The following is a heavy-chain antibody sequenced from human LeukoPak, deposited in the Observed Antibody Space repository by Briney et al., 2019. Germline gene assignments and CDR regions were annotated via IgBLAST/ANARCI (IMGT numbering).Heavy chain of an antibody. J-gene: IGHJ4*02. D-gene: IGHD4-17*01. CDR2: IYTSGST. CDR1: GGSISSYY. V-gene: IGHV4-4*07. Sequence: SQTLSLTCTVSGGSISSYYWSWIRQPAGKGLEWIGRIYTSGSTNYNPSLKSRATISVDKSKNQFSLKLSSVTAADTAVYYCARGVRYGAPPDYWGQGTLVTVSS. CDR3: ARGVRYGAPPDY.